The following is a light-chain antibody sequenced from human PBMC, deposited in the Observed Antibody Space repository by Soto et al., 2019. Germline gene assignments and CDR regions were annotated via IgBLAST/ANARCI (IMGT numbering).Light chain of an antibody. CDR1: QSISNW. J-gene: IGKJ1*01. Sequence: DIQMTQSPSTLSASVGDRFTITCRASQSISNWLAWYQQKPGKAPKLLIYDASSLESGVPSRFSGSGSGTEFTLTISSLQSEDFAVYHCQQYNNWPQTFGQGTKVDIK. V-gene: IGKV1-5*01. CDR3: QQYNNWPQT. CDR2: DAS.